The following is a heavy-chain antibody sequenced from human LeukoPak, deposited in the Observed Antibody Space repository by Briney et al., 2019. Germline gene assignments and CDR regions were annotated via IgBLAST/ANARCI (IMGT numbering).Heavy chain of an antibody. CDR3: ARRAPGFSSGWLGY. Sequence: GGSLRLSCAAFGFTFSSYAIHWVRQAPGKGLEYVSAISSNGGSTFYANSVKGRFIVSRDNSKNTLSLQMGSLRAEDLAVYYCARRAPGFSSGWLGYWGQGTLVTVSS. V-gene: IGHV3-64*01. CDR1: GFTFSSYA. J-gene: IGHJ4*02. CDR2: ISSNGGST. D-gene: IGHD6-19*01.